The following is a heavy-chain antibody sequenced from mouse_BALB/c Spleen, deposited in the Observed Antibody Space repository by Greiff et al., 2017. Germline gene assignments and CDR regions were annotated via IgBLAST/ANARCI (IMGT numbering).Heavy chain of an antibody. J-gene: IGHJ2*01. D-gene: IGHD2-3*01. CDR3: ARDYDGPDY. CDR2: ISDGGSYT. CDR1: GFTFSDYY. V-gene: IGHV5-4*02. Sequence: EVKLVESGGGLVKPGGSLKLSCAASGFTFSDYYMYWVRQTPEKRLEWVATISDGGSYTYYPDSVKGRFTISRDNAKNNLYLQMSSLKSEDTAMYYCARDYDGPDYWGQGTTLTVSS.